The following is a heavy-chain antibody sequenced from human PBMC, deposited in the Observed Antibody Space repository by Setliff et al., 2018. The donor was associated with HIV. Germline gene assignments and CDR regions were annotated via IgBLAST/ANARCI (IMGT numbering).Heavy chain of an antibody. CDR1: RGSISAYY. J-gene: IGHJ1*01. CDR3: AGSPVVRGIEYFQQ. V-gene: IGHV4-59*08. Sequence: TLSLTCTVSRGSISAYYWSWIRQPPGGTLEWIGYIYYAGATNYNPSLKSRVTISIDTSKNQFSLKLKSLTAADTALYYCAGSPVVRGIEYFQQWGQGTLVTVSS. CDR2: IYYAGAT. D-gene: IGHD2-21*01.